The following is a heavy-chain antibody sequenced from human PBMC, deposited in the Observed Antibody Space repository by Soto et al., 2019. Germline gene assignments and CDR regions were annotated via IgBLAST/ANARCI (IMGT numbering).Heavy chain of an antibody. CDR1: GFTFSNAW. CDR3: AVPLVPALDY. Sequence: GGSLRLSCVASGFTFSNAWMSWVRQAPGKGPEWVSAISGSGGTTYYADSVKGRFTLSRDNSKDTLYLQMNSLRAEDTALYFCAVPLVPALDYWGQGTLVTVSS. V-gene: IGHV3-23*01. D-gene: IGHD2-2*01. CDR2: ISGSGGTT. J-gene: IGHJ4*02.